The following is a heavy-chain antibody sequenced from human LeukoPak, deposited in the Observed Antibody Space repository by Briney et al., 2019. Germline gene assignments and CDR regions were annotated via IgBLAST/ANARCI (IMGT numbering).Heavy chain of an antibody. CDR3: VRGASRSFDL. CDR1: GYTFTSYD. J-gene: IGHJ4*02. V-gene: IGHV1-8*03. CDR2: MNPNSGNT. Sequence: ASVKVSCKASGYTFTSYDINWVRQATGQGLEWMGWMNPNSGNTGYTQNFQGRVTFTRNTSIRTAYMELSSLRPQDTAVYYCVRGASRSFDLWGPGTLVTVSS.